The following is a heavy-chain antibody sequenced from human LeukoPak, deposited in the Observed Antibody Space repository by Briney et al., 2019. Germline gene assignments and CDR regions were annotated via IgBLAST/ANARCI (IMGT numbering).Heavy chain of an antibody. Sequence: GGSLRLSCTVSGFTVSSNSMSWVRQAPGKGLEWVANIKQDGSEKYYVDSVKGRFTISRDNAKNSLYLQMNSLRAEDTAVYYCARSSGSYSIVVPLQYWGQGTLVTVSS. V-gene: IGHV3-7*01. J-gene: IGHJ4*02. CDR3: ARSSGSYSIVVPLQY. CDR2: IKQDGSEK. D-gene: IGHD1-26*01. CDR1: GFTVSSNS.